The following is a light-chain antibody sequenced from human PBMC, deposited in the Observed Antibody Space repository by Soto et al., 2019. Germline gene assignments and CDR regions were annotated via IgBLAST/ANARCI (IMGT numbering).Light chain of an antibody. Sequence: EIVLTQSPVTLSFSPGERATLSCSASQSVSSSYLAWYQQKPGQAPRLLIYGASSRATGIPDRFSGSGSGTDFTLTISRLEPEDFAVYYCQQYGSSPKTFGQGTKVDIK. CDR1: QSVSSSY. CDR3: QQYGSSPKT. V-gene: IGKV3-20*01. J-gene: IGKJ1*01. CDR2: GAS.